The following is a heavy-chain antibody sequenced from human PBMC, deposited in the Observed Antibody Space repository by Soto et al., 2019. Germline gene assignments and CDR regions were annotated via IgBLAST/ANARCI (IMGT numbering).Heavy chain of an antibody. CDR2: ISYDGSNK. CDR3: ARDYNYYGMDV. Sequence: QSGGSLRLSCAASGFTFSSYAMHWVRQAPGKGLEWVAVISYDGSNKYYADSVKGRFTISRDNSKNTLYLQMNSLRAEDTAVYYCARDYNYYGMDVWGQGTTVTVSS. D-gene: IGHD3-10*01. J-gene: IGHJ6*02. V-gene: IGHV3-30-3*01. CDR1: GFTFSSYA.